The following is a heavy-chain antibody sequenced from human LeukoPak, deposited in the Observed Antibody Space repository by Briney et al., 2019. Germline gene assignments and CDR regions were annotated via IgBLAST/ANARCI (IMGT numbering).Heavy chain of an antibody. Sequence: LRLSCAASGFTFSSYNMNWVRQAPGKGLEWIGSIYYSGSTYYNPSLKSRVTISVDTSKNQFSLKLSSVTAADTAVYYCAWSITPTYYFDYWGQGTLVTVSS. CDR1: GFTFSSYN. CDR3: AWSITPTYYFDY. V-gene: IGHV4-59*05. CDR2: IYYSGST. J-gene: IGHJ4*02.